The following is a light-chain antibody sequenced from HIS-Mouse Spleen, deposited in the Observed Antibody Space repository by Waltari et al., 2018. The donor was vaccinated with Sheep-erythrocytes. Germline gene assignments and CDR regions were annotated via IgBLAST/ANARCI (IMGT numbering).Light chain of an antibody. CDR3: CSYAGSSTPWV. V-gene: IGLV2-23*01. CDR1: SSDVGSYNL. J-gene: IGLJ3*02. CDR2: EGS. Sequence: QSALTQPASVSGSPGQSITISCTGTSSDVGSYNLVSWYQQHPGKAPKLMIYEGSKRPSGVSIRFSGYKSGNTASLTISGLQAEDEADYYCCSYAGSSTPWVFGGGTKLTVL.